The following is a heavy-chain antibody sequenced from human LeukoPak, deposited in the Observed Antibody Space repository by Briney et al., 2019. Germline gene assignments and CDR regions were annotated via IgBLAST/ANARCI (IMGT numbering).Heavy chain of an antibody. CDR2: IHHSGRT. V-gene: IGHV4-38-2*02. J-gene: IGHJ5*02. CDR3: ARDHLANLASRLFDP. CDR1: GYSISSDYY. D-gene: IGHD3-3*01. Sequence: SETLSLTCTVSGYSISSDYYWGWIRPPPGKGLAWIGTIHHSGRTYYNPSLKSRVTISVDTSKNQFSLKLSSVTAADTAVYYCARDHLANLASRLFDPWGQGTLVTVSS.